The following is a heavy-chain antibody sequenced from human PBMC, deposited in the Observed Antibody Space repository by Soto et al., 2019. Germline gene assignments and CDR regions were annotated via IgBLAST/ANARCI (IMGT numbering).Heavy chain of an antibody. D-gene: IGHD6-19*01. J-gene: IGHJ6*03. Sequence: QDQLVQSGVEVKKPGASVKVSCKASGYSFTNYGITWVRQAPGQGFEWMGWISAYNGNKNYAQKFQGRVTLTTDASTSTAYLELRSLRSDDTAVYYCARDRGVAPPVAGNTHYYYHMDVWGKGTTVTVSS. CDR3: ARDRGVAPPVAGNTHYYYHMDV. V-gene: IGHV1-18*01. CDR1: GYSFTNYG. CDR2: ISAYNGNK.